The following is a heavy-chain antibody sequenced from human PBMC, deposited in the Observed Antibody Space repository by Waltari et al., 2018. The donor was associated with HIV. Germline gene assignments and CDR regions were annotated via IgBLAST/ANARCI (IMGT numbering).Heavy chain of an antibody. CDR3: ARVRDSGDYGHFDS. J-gene: IGHJ4*02. CDR2: IYHTGNT. CDR1: GASISSSKR. D-gene: IGHD4-17*01. V-gene: IGHV4-4*02. Sequence: QAQLQESGPGLVKPSETLSLSCTVSGASISSSKRWSWVRQSPGKGLEWIGEIYHTGNTNFNPSLKSRVTLSIDKAKKTISFNLSSVTATDTATYFCARVRDSGDYGHFDSWGRGTLVIVS.